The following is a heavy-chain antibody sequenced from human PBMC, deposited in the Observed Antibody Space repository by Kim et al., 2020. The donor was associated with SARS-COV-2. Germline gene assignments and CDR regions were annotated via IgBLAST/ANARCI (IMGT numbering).Heavy chain of an antibody. V-gene: IGHV3-21*01. D-gene: IGHD3-22*01. CDR3: ARGAYDSSGYSTPPDY. J-gene: IGHJ4*02. Sequence: SVKGRFTTSRDNAKNSLYLQMNSLRAEDTAVYYCARGAYDSSGYSTPPDYWGQGTLVTVSS.